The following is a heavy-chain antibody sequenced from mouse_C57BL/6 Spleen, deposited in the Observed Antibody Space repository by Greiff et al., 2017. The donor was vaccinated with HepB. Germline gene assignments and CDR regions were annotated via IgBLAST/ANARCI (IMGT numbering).Heavy chain of an antibody. J-gene: IGHJ1*03. CDR2: IWSGGST. D-gene: IGHD1-1*01. CDR1: GFSLTSYG. CDR3: ARNPLYYYGSSYVGYFDV. Sequence: VQLQQSGPGLVQPSQSLSITCTVSGFSLTSYGVHWVRQSPGKGLEWLGVIWSGGSTDYNAAFISRLSISKDNSKSQVFFKMNSLQADDTAIYYCARNPLYYYGSSYVGYFDVWGTGTTVTVSS. V-gene: IGHV2-2*01.